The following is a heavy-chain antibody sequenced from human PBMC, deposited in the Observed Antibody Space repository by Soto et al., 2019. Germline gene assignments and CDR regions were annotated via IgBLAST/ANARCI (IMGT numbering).Heavy chain of an antibody. Sequence: SETLSLTCAVYGGSFSGYYWSWIRQPPGKGLKWIGEINHSGSTNYIPSLKSRVTISVDTSKNQFSLKLSSVTAADTAVYYCARVGRYYDFWSGYYSDYWGQGTLVTVSS. D-gene: IGHD3-3*01. V-gene: IGHV4-34*01. CDR3: ARVGRYYDFWSGYYSDY. CDR1: GGSFSGYY. CDR2: INHSGST. J-gene: IGHJ4*02.